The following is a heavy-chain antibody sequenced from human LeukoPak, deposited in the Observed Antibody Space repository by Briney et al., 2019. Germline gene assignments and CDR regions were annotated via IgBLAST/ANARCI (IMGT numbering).Heavy chain of an antibody. CDR3: ARAIIWGDRTWISPSDAFDI. J-gene: IGHJ3*02. V-gene: IGHV4-30-2*01. Sequence: SETLSLTCVVSGGSISSGGYSWNWLRQPPGKSLEWIGYIYHSGSTYYNPSLKSRVTLSLDRSKNQFSLKLSSVTAADTAVYYCARAIIWGDRTWISPSDAFDIWGQGTVVTVSS. CDR2: IYHSGST. D-gene: IGHD5-12*01. CDR1: GGSISSGGYS.